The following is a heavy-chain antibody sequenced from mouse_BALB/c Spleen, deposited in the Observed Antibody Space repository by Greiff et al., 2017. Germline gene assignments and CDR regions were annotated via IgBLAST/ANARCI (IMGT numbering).Heavy chain of an antibody. Sequence: VQLQQSGAELVRSGASVKLSCTASGFNIKDYYMHWVKQRPEQGLEWIGWIDPENGDTEYAPKFQDKATLTADKSSSTAYMQLSSLTSEDSAVYYCARSLYYYAMDYWGQGTSVTVSS. J-gene: IGHJ4*01. CDR3: ARSLYYYAMDY. CDR2: IDPENGDT. CDR1: GFNIKDYY. V-gene: IGHV14-4*02.